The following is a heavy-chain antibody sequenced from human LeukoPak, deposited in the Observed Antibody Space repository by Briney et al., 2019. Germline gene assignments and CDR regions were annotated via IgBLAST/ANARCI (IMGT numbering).Heavy chain of an antibody. V-gene: IGHV4-59*01. J-gene: IGHJ4*02. CDR3: ARDRGYSDY. Sequence: SETLSLTCTVSGGSISSYYWSWIRQPPGKGLEWIGYIYYSGSTNYNPSLKSRVTISVDTSKSQFSLKLSSVTAADTAVYYRARDRGYSDYWGQGTLVTVSS. CDR2: IYYSGST. CDR1: GGSISSYY.